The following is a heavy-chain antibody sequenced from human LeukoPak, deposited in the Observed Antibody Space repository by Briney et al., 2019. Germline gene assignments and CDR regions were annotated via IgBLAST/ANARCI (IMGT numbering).Heavy chain of an antibody. Sequence: GASVKVSCKASGYTFTSYAMHWVRQAPGQRLEWMGWINAGNGNTKYSQKFQGRVTITRDTSASTAYMELSSLRSEDTAVYYCARDLGEHYDYVWGSYRWGAFDIWGQGTMVTVSS. J-gene: IGHJ3*02. CDR3: ARDLGEHYDYVWGSYRWGAFDI. D-gene: IGHD3-16*02. CDR2: INAGNGNT. V-gene: IGHV1-3*01. CDR1: GYTFTSYA.